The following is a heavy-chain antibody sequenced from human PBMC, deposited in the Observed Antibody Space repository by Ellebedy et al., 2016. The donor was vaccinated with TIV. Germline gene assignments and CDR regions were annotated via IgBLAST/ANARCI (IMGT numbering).Heavy chain of an antibody. Sequence: MPSETLSLTCAVYGGSFSGYYWSRIRQPPGKGLEWIGEINHSGSTNYNPSLKSRVTISVDTSKNQFSLKLSSVTAADTAVYYCARGYYGSVRYFDLWGRGTLVTVSS. CDR1: GGSFSGYY. J-gene: IGHJ2*01. CDR2: INHSGST. D-gene: IGHD3-10*01. V-gene: IGHV4-34*01. CDR3: ARGYYGSVRYFDL.